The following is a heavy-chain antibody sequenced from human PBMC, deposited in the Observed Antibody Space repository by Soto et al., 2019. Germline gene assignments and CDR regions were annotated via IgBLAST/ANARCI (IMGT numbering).Heavy chain of an antibody. CDR3: VRDVNWGFDS. D-gene: IGHD7-27*01. V-gene: IGHV3-48*02. J-gene: IGHJ5*01. Sequence: EVQLVESGGGLVHPGGSLKLSCAASGFNFDTEPMNWVRQAPGKGLEWVSNIRSGGSATSYADSVKGRFTISRDNGKNPLYLQMNSLRDEDTAVYFCVRDVNWGFDSWGQGTLVTVSS. CDR2: IRSGGSAT. CDR1: GFNFDTEP.